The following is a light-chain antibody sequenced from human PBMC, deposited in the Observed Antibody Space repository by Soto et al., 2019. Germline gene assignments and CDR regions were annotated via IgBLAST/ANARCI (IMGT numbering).Light chain of an antibody. J-gene: IGLJ3*02. CDR1: STDFVSYNR. CDR2: EAR. CDR3: QSYDSSLSGWV. V-gene: IGLV2-18*02. Sequence: QSVLTQPPSVSGSPGQSVTISCTGTSTDFVSYNRVSWYQQPPGTAPKLIIYEARNRPSGVPDRFSGSKSGTSASLAITGLQAEDEADYYCQSYDSSLSGWVFGGGTQLTVL.